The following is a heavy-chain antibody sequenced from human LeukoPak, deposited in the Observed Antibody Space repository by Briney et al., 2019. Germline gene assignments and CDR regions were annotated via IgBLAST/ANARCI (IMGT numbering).Heavy chain of an antibody. V-gene: IGHV1-8*03. CDR2: MNPKNGDS. Sequence: ASVRVSCKASGYTFTNYQINWVRPASGQGLEWMGWMNPKNGDSGYAQNLQGRVTITTDTSISTAYMELRILRSDDTAVYFCASTATMTASGYDYWGQGTLVTVSS. D-gene: IGHD5-12*01. CDR1: GYTFTNYQ. CDR3: ASTATMTASGYDY. J-gene: IGHJ4*02.